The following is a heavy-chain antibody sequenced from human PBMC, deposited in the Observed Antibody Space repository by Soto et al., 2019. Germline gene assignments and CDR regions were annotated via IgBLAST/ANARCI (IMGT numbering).Heavy chain of an antibody. CDR2: INAGGSA. J-gene: IGHJ4*02. Sequence: QVQLQQWGAGLLKPSETLSLTCAVHGGSFSGYTWTWIRQSPGKGLEWLGQINAGGSANYNPSLKSRVTISVCTSTNEFFLDLTSVSAADTAVYYCARGLFSETYYSGGWYFFDFWGQGTLVTVSS. CDR1: GGSFSGYT. CDR3: ARGLFSETYYSGGWYFFDF. D-gene: IGHD3-10*01. V-gene: IGHV4-34*02.